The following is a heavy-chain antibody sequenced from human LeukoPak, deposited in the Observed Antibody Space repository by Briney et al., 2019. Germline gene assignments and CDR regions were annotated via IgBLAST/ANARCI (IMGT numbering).Heavy chain of an antibody. D-gene: IGHD2-21*01. V-gene: IGHV4-38-2*01. CDR2: FYHSGGT. Sequence: SETLSLTCAVSGYSISSGYYWGWIRQPPGKGLEWIGNFYHSGGTYYNPSLKSRVTISVDTSKNQFSLKLSSVTAADTAVYYCAKIPGGPRADYWGQGTLVTVSS. J-gene: IGHJ4*02. CDR3: AKIPGGPRADY. CDR1: GYSISSGYY.